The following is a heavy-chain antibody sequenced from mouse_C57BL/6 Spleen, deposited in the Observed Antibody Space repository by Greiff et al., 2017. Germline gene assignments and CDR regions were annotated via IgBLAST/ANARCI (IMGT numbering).Heavy chain of an antibody. Sequence: EVQRVESGGGLVQPGGSLSLSCAASGFTFTDYYMSWVRQPPGKALEWLGFIRNKANGYTTEYSASVKGRFTISRDNSQSILYLQMNALRAEDSATYYCARYGYYGSSFAYWGQGTLVTVSA. CDR1: GFTFTDYY. J-gene: IGHJ3*01. CDR2: IRNKANGYTT. CDR3: ARYGYYGSSFAY. V-gene: IGHV7-3*01. D-gene: IGHD1-1*01.